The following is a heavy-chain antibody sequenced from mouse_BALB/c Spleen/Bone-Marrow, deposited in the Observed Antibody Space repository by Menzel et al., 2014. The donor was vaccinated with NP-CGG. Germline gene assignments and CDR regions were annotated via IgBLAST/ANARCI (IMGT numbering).Heavy chain of an antibody. J-gene: IGHJ1*01. CDR1: GFNIKDTY. D-gene: IGHD2-2*01. V-gene: IGHV14-3*02. CDR2: IDPASGAT. Sequence: VQLQQPGAELVKPGASVKLSCTASGFNIKDTYIHWVMQRPEQGLAWIGRIDPASGATKFDPKFQGKATITADTSSNTAYLQVTSLTSEDTAVYYCARVNLWYFDVWGAGTTVTVSS. CDR3: ARVNLWYFDV.